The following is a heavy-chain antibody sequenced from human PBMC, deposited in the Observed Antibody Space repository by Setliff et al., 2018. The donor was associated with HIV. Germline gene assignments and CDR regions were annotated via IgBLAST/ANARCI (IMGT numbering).Heavy chain of an antibody. CDR3: VKARVDGDYYYYYYMDV. CDR1: GFTFSSYA. CDR2: ISSNGGST. Sequence: GGSLRLSCSASGFTFSSYAMHWVRQAPGKGLEYVSAISSNGGSTYYADSVKGRFTISRDNSKNTLYLQMSSLRAEDTAVYYYVKARVDGDYYYYYYMDVWGKGTTVTVSS. D-gene: IGHD4-17*01. J-gene: IGHJ6*03. V-gene: IGHV3-64D*09.